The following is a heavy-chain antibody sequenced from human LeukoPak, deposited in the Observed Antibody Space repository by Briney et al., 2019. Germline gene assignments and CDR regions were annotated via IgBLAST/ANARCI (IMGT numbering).Heavy chain of an antibody. CDR2: IYYSGNT. V-gene: IGHV4-61*01. CDR1: GGSVSCTSYF. J-gene: IGHJ4*02. Sequence: SETLSLTCTVSGGSVSCTSYFWSWIRQPPGKGLEWIGYIYYSGNTHYNPSLKSRVTISIDTSKNQFSLRLSSVTAADTAVYYCARGDPSVFDYWGQGTLVTVSS. CDR3: ARGDPSVFDY.